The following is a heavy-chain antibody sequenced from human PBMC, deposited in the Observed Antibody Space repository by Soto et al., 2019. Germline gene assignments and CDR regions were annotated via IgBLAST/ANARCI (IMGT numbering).Heavy chain of an antibody. V-gene: IGHV1-8*01. CDR3: ARNKWETGDFDY. CDR2: MNPNSGTT. Sequence: QVQLVQSGAEVRKPGASVKVSCKASGYTFTTYDINWMRQATGQGIEWVGWMNPNSGTTGYAQKFQGRVSMTRDTSMNTAYMELSSLTYDDTAVYYCARNKWETGDFDYWGQGTLVPVSS. J-gene: IGHJ4*02. D-gene: IGHD1-26*01. CDR1: GYTFTTYD.